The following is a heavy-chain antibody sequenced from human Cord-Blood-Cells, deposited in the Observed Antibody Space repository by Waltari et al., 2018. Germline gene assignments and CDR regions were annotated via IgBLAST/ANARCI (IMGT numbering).Heavy chain of an antibody. J-gene: IGHJ6*02. CDR2: IYYSGST. D-gene: IGHD2-2*01. CDR1: GGSISSPS. Sequence: QVQLQESGPGLVKPSETLSLTCTVSGGSISSPSWSWLRQPPGKGRAWIGYIYYSGSTNYNPSLKSRVTISVDTSKNQFSLKLSSVTAADTAVYYCAREGIVVVPAAAHYYYYGMDVWGQGTTVTVSS. V-gene: IGHV4-59*11. CDR3: AREGIVVVPAAAHYYYYGMDV.